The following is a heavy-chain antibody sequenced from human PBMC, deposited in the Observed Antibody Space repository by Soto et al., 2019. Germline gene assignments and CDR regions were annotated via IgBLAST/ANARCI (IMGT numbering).Heavy chain of an antibody. J-gene: IGHJ4*02. D-gene: IGHD4-17*01. Sequence: SETLSLTCAVYGGSISGYYCSWIRQPPGKGLEWIGYIYYSGSTNYNPSLKSRVTISIDTSKNQFSLKLSSVTAADTAVYYCARRGDDYGDYDGPFRFDYWGQGTLVTVSS. CDR3: ARRGDDYGDYDGPFRFDY. V-gene: IGHV4-59*08. CDR2: IYYSGST. CDR1: GGSISGYY.